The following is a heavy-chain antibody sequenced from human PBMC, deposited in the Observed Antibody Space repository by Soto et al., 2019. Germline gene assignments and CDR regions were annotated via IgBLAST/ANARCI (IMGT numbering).Heavy chain of an antibody. Sequence: QVQLVQSGAEVKKPGASVKVSCKASGYTFTSYGISWVRQAPGQGLEWMGWISAYNGNTNYAQKLQGRVTMTTDTSTRTAYMELRSLRSDDTAVYYCARDSPPDYDILTGYADKGHFDLWGRGTLVTVSS. V-gene: IGHV1-18*01. J-gene: IGHJ2*01. D-gene: IGHD3-9*01. CDR1: GYTFTSYG. CDR3: ARDSPPDYDILTGYADKGHFDL. CDR2: ISAYNGNT.